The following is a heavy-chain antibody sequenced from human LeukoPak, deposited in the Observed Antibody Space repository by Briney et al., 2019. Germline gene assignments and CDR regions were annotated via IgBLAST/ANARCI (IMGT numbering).Heavy chain of an antibody. J-gene: IGHJ4*02. V-gene: IGHV3-21*01. Sequence: GGSLRLSCAASGFTFSSYGMHWVRQAPGKGLEWVSSISGSNSYIYYADSMKGRFTISRDNAKNSLYLQMNSLRAEDTAVYYCVGGDYWGQGTLVTVSS. CDR1: GFTFSSYG. CDR2: ISGSNSYI. CDR3: VGGDY.